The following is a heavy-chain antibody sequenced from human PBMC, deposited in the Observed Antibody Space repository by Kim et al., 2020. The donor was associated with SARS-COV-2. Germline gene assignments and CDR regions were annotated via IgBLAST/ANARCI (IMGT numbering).Heavy chain of an antibody. Sequence: GGSLRLSCAASGFSVSSHHMSWVRQAPGKGLEWVSSIYSGGRLFYADSVKGRFIVSRNISSSTLFVQMDSLRVEDTAVDYCAGGLAWSARGAFDIWGQGTMVIVST. CDR3: AGGLAWSARGAFDI. J-gene: IGHJ3*02. CDR2: IYSGGRL. V-gene: IGHV3-53*01. CDR1: GFSVSSHH. D-gene: IGHD2-15*01.